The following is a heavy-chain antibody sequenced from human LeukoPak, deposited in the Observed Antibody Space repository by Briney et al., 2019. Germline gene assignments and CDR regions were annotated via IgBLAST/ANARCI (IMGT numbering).Heavy chain of an antibody. D-gene: IGHD3-10*01. J-gene: IGHJ4*02. Sequence: PSETLSLTCTVSGGSISSGDYYWGWIRQPPGKGLEWIGYIYYSGSTYYNPSLKSRVTISVDTSKNQFSLKLSSVTAADTAVYYCARDPFRGESFDYWGQGTLVTVSS. V-gene: IGHV4-30-4*01. CDR3: ARDPFRGESFDY. CDR2: IYYSGST. CDR1: GGSISSGDYY.